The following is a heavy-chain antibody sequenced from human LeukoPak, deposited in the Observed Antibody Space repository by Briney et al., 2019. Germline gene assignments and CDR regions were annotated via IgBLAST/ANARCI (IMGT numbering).Heavy chain of an antibody. CDR2: ISYDGSNK. Sequence: GGSLRLPCAASGFTFSSYATHWVRQAPGKGLEWVAVISYDGSNKYYADSVKGRFTISRDNSKNTLYLQMNSLRAEDTAVYYCARGITMIVVVIALDYWGQGTLVTVSS. CDR3: ARGITMIVVVIALDY. V-gene: IGHV3-30*04. CDR1: GFTFSSYA. J-gene: IGHJ4*02. D-gene: IGHD3-22*01.